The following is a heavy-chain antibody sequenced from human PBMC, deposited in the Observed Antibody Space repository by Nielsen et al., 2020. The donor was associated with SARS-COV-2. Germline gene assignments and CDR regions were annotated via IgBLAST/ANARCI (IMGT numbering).Heavy chain of an antibody. CDR3: ARSSCSGGSCHQYFDL. D-gene: IGHD2-15*01. CDR1: GFTFSSYD. V-gene: IGHV3-13*04. CDR2: IGTAGDT. J-gene: IGHJ2*01. Sequence: GESLKISCAASGFTFSSYDMHWVRQATGKGLEWVSAIGTAGDTYYPGSVKGRFTISRENAKNSLYLQMNSLRAGDTAVYYCARSSCSGGSCHQYFDLWGRGTLVTVSS.